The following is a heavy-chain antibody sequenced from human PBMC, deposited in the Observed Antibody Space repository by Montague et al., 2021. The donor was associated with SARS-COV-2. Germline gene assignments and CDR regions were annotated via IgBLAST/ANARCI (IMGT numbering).Heavy chain of an antibody. Sequence: SETLSLTCSVSGEPISGFFWNWIRQPAGKGLEWIGRIYTSGGTDXXPSLESRVTMSVDTSKNQFSLKVNSVTAADTAMYYCARGVVAAPPAVDCWGRGTLVTVSS. CDR1: GEPISGFF. V-gene: IGHV4-4*07. CDR3: ARGVVAAPPAVDC. CDR2: IYTSGGT. J-gene: IGHJ4*02. D-gene: IGHD2-15*01.